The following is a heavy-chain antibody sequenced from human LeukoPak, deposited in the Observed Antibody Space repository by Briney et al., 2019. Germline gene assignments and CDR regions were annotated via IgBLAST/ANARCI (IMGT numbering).Heavy chain of an antibody. J-gene: IGHJ4*02. D-gene: IGHD2-15*01. CDR3: AKQLGYCSDGSCYFPY. Sequence: GGSLRLSCAASGFTVNSNYWSWVRQAPGKGLEWVSAISNNGGYTYYADSVQGRFTISRDNSKSTLCLQMNSLRAEDTAVYYCAKQLGYCSDGSCYFPYWGQGTLVTVSS. CDR2: ISNNGGYT. CDR1: GFTVNSNY. V-gene: IGHV3-23*01.